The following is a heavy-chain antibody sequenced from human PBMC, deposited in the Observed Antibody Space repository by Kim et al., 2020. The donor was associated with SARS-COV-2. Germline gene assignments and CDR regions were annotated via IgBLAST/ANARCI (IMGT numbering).Heavy chain of an antibody. Sequence: ASVKVSCKASGYTFTSYDINWVRQATGQGLEWMGWMNPNSGNTGYAQKFQGRVTMTKNTSISTAYMELSSLRSEDTAVYYCARGARYSGYDYAYWGQGTLVTVSS. CDR1: GYTFTSYD. CDR2: MNPNSGNT. V-gene: IGHV1-8*01. CDR3: ARGARYSGYDYAY. J-gene: IGHJ4*02. D-gene: IGHD5-12*01.